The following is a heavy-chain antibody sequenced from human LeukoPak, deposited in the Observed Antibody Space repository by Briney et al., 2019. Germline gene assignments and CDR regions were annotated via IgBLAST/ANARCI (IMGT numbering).Heavy chain of an antibody. V-gene: IGHV1-8*01. CDR1: GYTFTSYD. CDR3: ARRRVRGVIMGKYWFDP. J-gene: IGHJ5*02. Sequence: GASVKVSCKASGYTFTSYDINWVRQATGQGLEWMGWMNPNSGNTGYAQKFQGRVTMTRNTSISTAYMELSSLRSEDTAVYYCARRRVRGVIMGKYWFDPWGQGTLVTVSS. CDR2: MNPNSGNT. D-gene: IGHD3-10*01.